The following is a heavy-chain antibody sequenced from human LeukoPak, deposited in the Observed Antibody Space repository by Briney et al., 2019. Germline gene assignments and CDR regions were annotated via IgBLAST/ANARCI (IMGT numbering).Heavy chain of an antibody. J-gene: IGHJ6*02. V-gene: IGHV3-21*01. CDR1: GFTFSTCT. CDR3: AGEFSNSPASMDV. Sequence: EGSLRLSCAASGFTFSTCTMDWVRQAPGKGLEWVSYISSSGNYVDYADSVRGRFTISRDNAKNSPFLQMNSLRAEDTAVYYCAGEFSNSPASMDVWGQGTTVTVSS. CDR2: ISSSGNYV. D-gene: IGHD3-3*01.